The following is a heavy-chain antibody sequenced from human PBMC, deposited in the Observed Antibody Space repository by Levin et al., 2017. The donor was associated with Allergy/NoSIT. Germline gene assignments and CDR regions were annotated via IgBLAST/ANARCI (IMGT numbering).Heavy chain of an antibody. CDR3: ARSYRGRAFDY. J-gene: IGHJ4*02. D-gene: IGHD3-10*01. CDR2: IYYGGSK. CDR1: GGSISSYY. V-gene: IGHV4-59*01. Sequence: PSETLSLTCIVSGGSISSYYWSWIRQPPGKGLEWMGYIYYGGSKSYNPSLKNRVTISGDTSKNQFSLKLSSVTAADTAVYYCARSYRGRAFDYWGQGTLVTVAS.